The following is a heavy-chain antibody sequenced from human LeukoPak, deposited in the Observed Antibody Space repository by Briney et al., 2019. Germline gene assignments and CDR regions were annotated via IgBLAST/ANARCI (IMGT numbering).Heavy chain of an antibody. J-gene: IGHJ5*02. CDR2: TYYRYKWYN. D-gene: IGHD2/OR15-2a*01. V-gene: IGHV6-1*01. CDR1: GDSLSSNRAA. Sequence: SHTLSLTCALSGDSLSSNRAAWNWIRPSPSRGLEWLGRTYYRYKWYNDYAVSVKSRITINPDTSKNQFSLQLNSVTPEDTAVYYCARDSMVDGWFDPWGQGTLVTVSS. CDR3: ARDSMVDGWFDP.